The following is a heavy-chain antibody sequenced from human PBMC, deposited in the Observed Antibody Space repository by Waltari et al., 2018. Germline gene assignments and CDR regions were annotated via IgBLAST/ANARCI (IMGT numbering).Heavy chain of an antibody. CDR1: GFIFSGSP. Sequence: EVQLVESGGGLVQPGGYRKLYCAASGFIFSGSPIHWVRQASGKGLEWVGRIGNQGNTYATVYTESVKGRFTISRDDSKNTAYLQMNSLKIEDTAFYYCTRSPGFGPWGQGTLVTVSS. CDR2: IGNQGNTYAT. V-gene: IGHV3-73*02. CDR3: TRSPGFGP. J-gene: IGHJ5*02.